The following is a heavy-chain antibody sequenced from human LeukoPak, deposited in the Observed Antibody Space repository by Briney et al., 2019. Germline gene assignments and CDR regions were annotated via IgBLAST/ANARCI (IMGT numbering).Heavy chain of an antibody. CDR2: INSDGSST. D-gene: IGHD6-6*01. Sequence: PGGSLRLSCAASGFTFNNYGMHWVRQAPGKGLVWVSRINSDGSSTTYADSVKGRFTISRDNAKNTLYLQMNSLRAEDTAVYYCARGGVYSTSAVDYWGQGTLVTVSS. V-gene: IGHV3-74*01. CDR1: GFTFNNYG. CDR3: ARGGVYSTSAVDY. J-gene: IGHJ4*02.